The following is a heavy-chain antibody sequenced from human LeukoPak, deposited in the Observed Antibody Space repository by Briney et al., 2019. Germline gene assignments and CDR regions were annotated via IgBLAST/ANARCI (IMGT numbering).Heavy chain of an antibody. V-gene: IGHV3-23*01. Sequence: GGSLRLSCAASGFIFSRYAMSWVRQAPGKGLEWVSAISVSGGSTYYADSVKGRFTVSRDNSKNTLYLQMNSLRAEDTAVYYCAKTLGEFTSAFDIWGQGTMVTVSS. CDR2: ISVSGGST. CDR3: AKTLGEFTSAFDI. CDR1: GFIFSRYA. D-gene: IGHD3-3*01. J-gene: IGHJ3*02.